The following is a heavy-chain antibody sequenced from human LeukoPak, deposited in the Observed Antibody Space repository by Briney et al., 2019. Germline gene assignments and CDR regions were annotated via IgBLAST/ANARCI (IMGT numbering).Heavy chain of an antibody. V-gene: IGHV3-7*01. J-gene: IGHJ6*02. D-gene: IGHD5-18*01. Sequence: PGGSLRLSCAASGFTSSSYWMSWVRQAPGKGLEWVANIKQDGSETYHVDSVKGRFTISRDNARNSLYLQMNSLRAEDTAVYYCASVDRAIVHYYGMDVWGQGTTVTVSS. CDR1: GFTSSSYW. CDR3: ASVDRAIVHYYGMDV. CDR2: IKQDGSET.